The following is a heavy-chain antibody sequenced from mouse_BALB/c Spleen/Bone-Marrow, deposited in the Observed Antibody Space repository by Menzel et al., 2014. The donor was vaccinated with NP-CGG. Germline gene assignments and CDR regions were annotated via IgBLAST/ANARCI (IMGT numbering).Heavy chain of an antibody. J-gene: IGHJ4*01. CDR1: GFTFSSYA. Sequence: EVHLVESGGGLVQPGGSLKLSCAASGFTFSSYAMSWVRQTPEKRLEWVASISSGGSTYYLDSVKGRFTISRDNARNILYLQMSSLRSEDTVMYYCARGGGYDYGHYYAMDYWGQGTSVTVSS. CDR3: ARGGGYDYGHYYAMDY. V-gene: IGHV5-6-5*01. CDR2: ISSGGST. D-gene: IGHD2-4*01.